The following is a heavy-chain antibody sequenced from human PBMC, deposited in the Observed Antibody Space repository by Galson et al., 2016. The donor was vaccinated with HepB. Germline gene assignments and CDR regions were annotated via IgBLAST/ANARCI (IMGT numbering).Heavy chain of an antibody. V-gene: IGHV5-51*01. CDR2: IYPDDSDT. CDR3: ARRTRRVAGTGFDY. J-gene: IGHJ5*01. Sequence: QSGAEVTKPGESLKISCKGSTYSFNTYWIGWARQLPGKGLEWMGIIYPDDSDTRYSPSFRGQVTISADKSITTAYLPCSSLKASDTAMYYCARRTRRVAGTGFDYWGHGTQATVSS. CDR1: TYSFNTYW. D-gene: IGHD3/OR15-3a*01.